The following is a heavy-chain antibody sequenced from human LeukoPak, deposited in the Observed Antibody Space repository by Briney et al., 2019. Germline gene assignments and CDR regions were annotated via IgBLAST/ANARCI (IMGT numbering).Heavy chain of an antibody. CDR3: AKLLGTATRYDY. CDR1: GFTFSSSW. J-gene: IGHJ4*02. Sequence: GGSLRLSCVPSGFTFSSSWMSWVRQAPGKGLEWVASINPDGSTRHHVDSLKGRFTISRDNAKKSLFLQMGALRAEDTAVYFCAKLLGTATRYDYWGLGTLAIVSS. D-gene: IGHD1-7*01. V-gene: IGHV3-7*01. CDR2: INPDGSTR.